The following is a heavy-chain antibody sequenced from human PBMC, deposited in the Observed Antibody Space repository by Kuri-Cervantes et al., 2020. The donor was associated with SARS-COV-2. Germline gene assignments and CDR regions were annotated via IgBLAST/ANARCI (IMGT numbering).Heavy chain of an antibody. CDR2: IIPIFGTA. V-gene: IGHV1-69*13. CDR1: GYTFTSYA. CDR3: ARAETYYGSGSYYY. J-gene: IGHJ4*02. D-gene: IGHD3-10*01. Sequence: SVKVSCKASGYTFTSYAISWVRQAPGQGLEWMGGIIPIFGTANYAQKFQGRVTITADESTSTAYMELSSLRSEDTAVYYCARAETYYGSGSYYYWGQGTLVTVSS.